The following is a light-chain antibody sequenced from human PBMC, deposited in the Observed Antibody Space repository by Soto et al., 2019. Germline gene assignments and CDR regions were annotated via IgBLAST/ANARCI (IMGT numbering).Light chain of an antibody. V-gene: IGLV1-44*01. CDR3: AAWDASLYGPG. CDR1: SSNIGNNP. Sequence: QSVLTQPPSASGTPGQRVTISCSGSSSNIGNNPVNWYQQLPGTAPKLLLYNNNERPSGVPDRFSGSKSGTSASLAISGLQSGDGAEYYCAAWDASLYGPGFGGGTKVTVL. J-gene: IGLJ2*01. CDR2: NNN.